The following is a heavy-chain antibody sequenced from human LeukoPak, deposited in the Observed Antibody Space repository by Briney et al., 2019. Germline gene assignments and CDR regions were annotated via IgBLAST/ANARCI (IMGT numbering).Heavy chain of an antibody. D-gene: IGHD6-13*01. Sequence: GGSLRLSCAASGFTFSSYWMSWVRQAPGKGLEWVANIKQDGSEKYSVDSVRGRFTISRDNAKNSLYLQMNSLRAEDTAVYYCARGALGIAAAGIDFDCWGQGTLVTVSS. CDR3: ARGALGIAAAGIDFDC. CDR2: IKQDGSEK. V-gene: IGHV3-7*03. J-gene: IGHJ4*02. CDR1: GFTFSSYW.